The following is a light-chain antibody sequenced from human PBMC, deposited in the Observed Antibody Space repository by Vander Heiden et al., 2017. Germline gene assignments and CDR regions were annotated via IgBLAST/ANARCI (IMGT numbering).Light chain of an antibody. Sequence: DIVMTQSPASLAVSLGERATINCKSSQSVLYSSNNKNYLAWYQQKPGQPPKLLIYWASTRESGVPDRFSGSGSGTDFTLTISSLQAEDVALYYCQQYYSSPYTFGQGTKLEIE. V-gene: IGKV4-1*01. CDR3: QQYYSSPYT. CDR2: WAS. J-gene: IGKJ2*01. CDR1: QSVLYSSNNKNY.